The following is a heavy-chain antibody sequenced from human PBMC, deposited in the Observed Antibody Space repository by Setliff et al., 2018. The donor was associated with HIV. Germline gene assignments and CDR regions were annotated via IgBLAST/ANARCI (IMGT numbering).Heavy chain of an antibody. Sequence: GGSLRLSCTFCGFSFNSYGMHWVRQAPGKGLEWVASIWYDERNKFYANFVKGRFTISRDNPKRTLYLQIDRLRAEDTAVYYCAKDSEFFPAPDRSGYMDHWGQGIPVTVSS. CDR2: IWYDERNK. V-gene: IGHV3-30*02. CDR3: AKDSEFFPAPDRSGYMDH. D-gene: IGHD5-12*01. CDR1: GFSFNSYG. J-gene: IGHJ4*02.